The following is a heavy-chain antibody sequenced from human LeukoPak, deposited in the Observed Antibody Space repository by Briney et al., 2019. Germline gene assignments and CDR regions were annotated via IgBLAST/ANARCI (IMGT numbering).Heavy chain of an antibody. CDR1: GGSISSYY. CDR3: ARWVPYYYDSSGIPVDYYYGMDV. J-gene: IGHJ6*02. CDR2: IYYSGST. Sequence: PSETLSLTCTVSGGSISSYYWSRIRQPPGKGLEWIGYIYYSGSTNYNPSLKSRVTISVDTSKNQFSLKLSSVTAADTAVYYCARWVPYYYDSSGIPVDYYYGMDVWGQGTTVTVSS. D-gene: IGHD3-22*01. V-gene: IGHV4-59*01.